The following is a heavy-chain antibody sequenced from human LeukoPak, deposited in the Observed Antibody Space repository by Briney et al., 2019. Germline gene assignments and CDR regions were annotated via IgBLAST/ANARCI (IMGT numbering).Heavy chain of an antibody. Sequence: GGSLRLSCAASGFTFSSYAMSWVRQAPGKGLEWVSGISGSGGSTHYADSVKGRFTISRDNSKNTLYLLMNSLRAEDTAVYYCAKDRRGCTSTSCYYRFDYWGQGTLVTVSS. J-gene: IGHJ4*02. CDR3: AKDRRGCTSTSCYYRFDY. V-gene: IGHV3-23*01. D-gene: IGHD2-2*01. CDR1: GFTFSSYA. CDR2: ISGSGGST.